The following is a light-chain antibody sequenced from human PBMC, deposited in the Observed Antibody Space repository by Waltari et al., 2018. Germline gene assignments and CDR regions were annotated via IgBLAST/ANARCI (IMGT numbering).Light chain of an antibody. CDR1: RRDVGVYNY. Sequence: QSALTQPAPVSGSPGQSITIACTGTRRDVGVYNYVAWYQQHPGKAPKLMIYAVSKRPSGVSNRFSGSKSGNTASLTISGLQAEDEADYYCSSYTSSSTYVFGTGTKVTVL. J-gene: IGLJ1*01. CDR2: AVS. CDR3: SSYTSSSTYV. V-gene: IGLV2-14*01.